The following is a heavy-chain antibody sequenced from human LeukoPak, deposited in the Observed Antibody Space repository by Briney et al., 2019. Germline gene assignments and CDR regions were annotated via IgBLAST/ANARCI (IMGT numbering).Heavy chain of an antibody. J-gene: IGHJ4*02. V-gene: IGHV3-23*01. CDR1: GFTFSSYA. Sequence: PGGSLRLSCAASGFTFSSYAMSWVRQAPGKGLEWVSAISGSCGSTYYADSVKGRFTISRDNSKNTLYLQMNSLRAEDTAVYYCAKRAFYDFWSGYSDYWGQGTLVTVSS. CDR2: ISGSCGST. CDR3: AKRAFYDFWSGYSDY. D-gene: IGHD3-3*01.